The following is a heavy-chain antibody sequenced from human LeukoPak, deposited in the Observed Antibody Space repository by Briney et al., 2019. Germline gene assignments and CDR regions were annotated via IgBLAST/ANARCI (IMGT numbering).Heavy chain of an antibody. D-gene: IGHD2-2*01. Sequence: GRSLRLSCAASGFTFSSYWMHWVRQVPGKGLVWVARINPGGSSITYADSVKGRFSISRDNAKNTLYLQMDSLRAEDTGVYYCARSNQPDDYWGQGTLVTVSS. J-gene: IGHJ4*02. CDR2: INPGGSSI. CDR3: ARSNQPDDY. V-gene: IGHV3-74*01. CDR1: GFTFSSYW.